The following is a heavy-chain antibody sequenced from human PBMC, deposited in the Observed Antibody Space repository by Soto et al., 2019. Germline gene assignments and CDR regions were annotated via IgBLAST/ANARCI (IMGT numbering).Heavy chain of an antibody. Sequence: EVHLLQSGGGLVQPGGSLRLSCAASGFSFSSFALSWVRQSPGKGLEWVAAVSGRGGDTYYANSVKGRFTISRDNSQNTLFLQMNSLRAEDSAIYYCAKDPNYDFWSGFSAVYFDYWGQGTLDTVSS. V-gene: IGHV3-23*01. CDR1: GFSFSSFA. CDR2: VSGRGGDT. J-gene: IGHJ4*02. D-gene: IGHD3-3*01. CDR3: AKDPNYDFWSGFSAVYFDY.